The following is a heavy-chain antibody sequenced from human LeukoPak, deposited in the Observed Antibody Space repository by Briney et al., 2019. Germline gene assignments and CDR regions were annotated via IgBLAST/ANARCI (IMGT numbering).Heavy chain of an antibody. CDR1: GFTFSDYY. CDR3: ARHMGATTYYFDY. D-gene: IGHD1-26*01. Sequence: GGSLRLSCAASGFTFSDYYMSWIRQAPEKGLEWVSYISSSGSTIYYADSVKGRFTISRDNAKNSLYLQMNSLRAEDTAVYYCARHMGATTYYFDYWGQGTLVTVSS. J-gene: IGHJ4*02. CDR2: ISSSGSTI. V-gene: IGHV3-11*01.